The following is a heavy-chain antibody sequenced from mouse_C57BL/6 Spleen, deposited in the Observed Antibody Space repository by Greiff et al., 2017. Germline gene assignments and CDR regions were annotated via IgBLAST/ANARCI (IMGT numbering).Heavy chain of an antibody. V-gene: IGHV14-2*01. CDR1: GYNINDYW. CDR3: ARYYGSRSFAY. CDR2: IDPEDGDT. J-gene: IGHJ3*01. D-gene: IGHD1-1*01. Sequence: VQLKESGAELVKPGASVKLSCTASGYNINDYWMHWVKQRTEQGLEWIGRIDPEDGDTNYTTKFQGKATITADTSSNTAYLQLSSLTSEDTAVYYCARYYGSRSFAYWGQGTLVTVSA.